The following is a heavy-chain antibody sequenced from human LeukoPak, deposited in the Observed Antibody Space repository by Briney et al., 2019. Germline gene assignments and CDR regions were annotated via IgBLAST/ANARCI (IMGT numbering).Heavy chain of an antibody. CDR1: GGTFSSYA. D-gene: IGHD2-2*01. J-gene: IGHJ6*04. Sequence: EASVKVSCKASGGTFSSYAISWVRQAPGQGLEWMGGIIPIFGTANYAQKFQGRVTITADKSTSTAYMELSSLRSEDTAVYYCAGACSSTSCSGSDYYYYGMDVWGKGTTVTVSS. V-gene: IGHV1-69*06. CDR3: AGACSSTSCSGSDYYYYGMDV. CDR2: IIPIFGTA.